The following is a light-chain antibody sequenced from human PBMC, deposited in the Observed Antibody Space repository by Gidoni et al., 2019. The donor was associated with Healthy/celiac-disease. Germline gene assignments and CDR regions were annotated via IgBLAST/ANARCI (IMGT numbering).Light chain of an antibody. CDR2: WAS. J-gene: IGKJ2*01. CDR1: QSVLYSSNNKNY. V-gene: IGKV4-1*01. CDR3: QQYYSIPHT. Sequence: DIVMTQSPDSLAVSLGERATINCKSSQSVLYSSNNKNYLAWYQQKPGQPPKLLIYWASARKSGVPDRFSGSGSGTYFTLTISSLQAADVAVYYCQQYYSIPHTFGQGTKLEIK.